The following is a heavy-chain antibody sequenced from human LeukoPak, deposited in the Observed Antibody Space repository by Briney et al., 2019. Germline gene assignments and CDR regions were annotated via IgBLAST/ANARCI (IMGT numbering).Heavy chain of an antibody. CDR1: GFTFSSYA. Sequence: GGSLRLSCAASGFTFSSYAMSWVRQAPGKGLEWVSAISGSGGSTYYADSVKGRFTISRDNSKNTLYLQMNSLRAEDTAVYYCAKDEGNYDILTVYYTYFDYWGQGTLVTVSS. J-gene: IGHJ4*02. CDR2: ISGSGGST. D-gene: IGHD3-9*01. V-gene: IGHV3-23*01. CDR3: AKDEGNYDILTVYYTYFDY.